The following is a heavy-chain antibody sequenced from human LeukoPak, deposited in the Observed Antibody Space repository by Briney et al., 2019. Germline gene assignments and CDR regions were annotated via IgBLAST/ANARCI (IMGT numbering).Heavy chain of an antibody. Sequence: GESLRISCKGSGNSFNNYFIAWVRQMPGKGLEWMGIIYPGDSDTRYSPSFQGHVTISADKSINTVYLQWGSLEASDTAMYYCARFRSQYCSGGSCYSGWFDPWGQGTLVTVSS. V-gene: IGHV5-51*01. CDR1: GNSFNNYF. CDR3: ARFRSQYCSGGSCYSGWFDP. J-gene: IGHJ5*02. CDR2: IYPGDSDT. D-gene: IGHD2-15*01.